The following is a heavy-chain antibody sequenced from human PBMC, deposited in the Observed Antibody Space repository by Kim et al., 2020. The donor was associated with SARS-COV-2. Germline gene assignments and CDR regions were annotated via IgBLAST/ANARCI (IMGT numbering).Heavy chain of an antibody. J-gene: IGHJ4*02. Sequence: GGSLRLSCAASGFTFSSYGMHWVRQAPGKGLEWVAVISYDGSNKYYADSVKGRFTISRDNSKNTLYLQMNSLRAEDTAVYYCAKERERWLDTPTDYWGQGTLVTVSS. CDR3: AKERERWLDTPTDY. CDR2: ISYDGSNK. V-gene: IGHV3-30*18. CDR1: GFTFSSYG. D-gene: IGHD6-19*01.